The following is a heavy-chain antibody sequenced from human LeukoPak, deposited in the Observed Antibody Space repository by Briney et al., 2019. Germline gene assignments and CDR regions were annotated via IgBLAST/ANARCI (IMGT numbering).Heavy chain of an antibody. CDR3: ARVRGIQLWPRRDSQAAFDI. V-gene: IGHV1-18*01. CDR2: ISAYNGNT. CDR1: GYTFTSYG. Sequence: ASVKVSCKASGYTFTSYGISWVRQAPGQGLEWMGWISAYNGNTNYAQKLQGRVTMTTDTSTSTACMELRSLRSDDTAVYYCARVRGIQLWPRRDSQAAFDIWGQGTMVTVSS. J-gene: IGHJ3*02. D-gene: IGHD5-18*01.